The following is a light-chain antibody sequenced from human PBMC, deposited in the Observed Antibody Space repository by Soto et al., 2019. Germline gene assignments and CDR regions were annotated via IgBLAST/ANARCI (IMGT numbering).Light chain of an antibody. CDR3: CSYARSFTLR. J-gene: IGLJ2*01. CDR1: SSDVGTYNY. V-gene: IGLV2-11*01. CDR2: DVT. Sequence: QSVLTQPRSVSGSPGQSVTISCTGTSSDVGTYNYVSWYQQHPGKAPKLMIYDVTKRPSGVPDRFSGSKFGNTASLTISGLQAEDEADYYCCSYARSFTLRFGGGTKLTVL.